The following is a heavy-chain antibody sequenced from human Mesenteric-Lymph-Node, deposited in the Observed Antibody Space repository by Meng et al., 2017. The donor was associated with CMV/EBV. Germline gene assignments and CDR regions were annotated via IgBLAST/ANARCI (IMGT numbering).Heavy chain of an antibody. CDR3: GRDNWGSINY. V-gene: IGHV4-59*13. J-gene: IGHJ4*02. CDR1: GGSFSSYP. CDR2: MSYSGST. D-gene: IGHD7-27*01. Sequence: VQLQEPGPGLVKPSVPLSLTCTVSGGSFSSYPWSWIRQPPGKGLEWVGYMSYSGSTNYNPSLKSRITVSLDTSKNQFSLELSSVTAADTAVYYCGRDNWGSINYWGQGTLVTVSS.